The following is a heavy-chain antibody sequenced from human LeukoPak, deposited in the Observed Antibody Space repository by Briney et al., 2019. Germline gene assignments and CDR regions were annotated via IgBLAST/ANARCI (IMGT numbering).Heavy chain of an antibody. CDR2: ISASGPST. D-gene: IGHD2-2*01. J-gene: IGHJ4*02. Sequence: GGSLRLSCAASGFTFTSYAMTWVRQAPGKGLEWVSSISASGPSTYYAGSVKGRFTISRDNSKNTLYLQMNSLRAEDTAVYYCGKAHSLCSSISCYFDFWGLGTLVTVSS. V-gene: IGHV3-23*01. CDR3: GKAHSLCSSISCYFDF. CDR1: GFTFTSYA.